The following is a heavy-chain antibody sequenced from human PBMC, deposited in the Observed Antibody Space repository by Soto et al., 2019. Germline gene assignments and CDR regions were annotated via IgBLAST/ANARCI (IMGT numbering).Heavy chain of an antibody. Sequence: GGSLRLSCAASGFTFSSYWMSWVRQAPGKGLEWVANIKQDGSEKYYVDSVKGRFTISRDNAKNSLYLQMNSLRAEDTAVYYCARDRSVLRYFDWLLYGFDYWGQGTLVTVSS. CDR1: GFTFSSYW. CDR3: ARDRSVLRYFDWLLYGFDY. J-gene: IGHJ4*02. CDR2: IKQDGSEK. V-gene: IGHV3-7*01. D-gene: IGHD3-9*01.